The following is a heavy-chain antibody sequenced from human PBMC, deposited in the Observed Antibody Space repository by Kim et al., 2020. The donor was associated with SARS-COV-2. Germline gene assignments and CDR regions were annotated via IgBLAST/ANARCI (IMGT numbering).Heavy chain of an antibody. V-gene: IGHV3-9*01. CDR3: AKDRSSGWQPKYYFDY. J-gene: IGHJ4*02. CDR1: GFTFDDYA. CDR2: ISWNSGSI. Sequence: GGSLRLSCAASGFTFDDYAMHWVRQAPGKGLEWVSGISWNSGSIGYAYSVKGRFTISRDNAKNSLYLQMHSLRAEDTALYYCAKDRSSGWQPKYYFDYWGQGTLVTVSS. D-gene: IGHD6-19*01.